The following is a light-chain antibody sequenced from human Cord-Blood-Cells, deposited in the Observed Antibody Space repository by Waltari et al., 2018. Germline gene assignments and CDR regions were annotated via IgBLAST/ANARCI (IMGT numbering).Light chain of an antibody. CDR3: QQSYSTPRT. V-gene: IGKV1-39*01. Sequence: DIQMTQSPSSLSASVGDRVHLTCRASQSISSYLTWYQQKPGKAPKLLIYAASSLQSGVPSRFSGSGSGTDFTLTISSLQPEDFATYYCQQSYSTPRTFGQGTKVEIK. CDR1: QSISSY. J-gene: IGKJ1*01. CDR2: AAS.